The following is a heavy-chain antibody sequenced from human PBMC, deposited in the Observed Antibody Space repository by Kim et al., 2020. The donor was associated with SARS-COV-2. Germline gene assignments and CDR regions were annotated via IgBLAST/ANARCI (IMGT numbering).Heavy chain of an antibody. J-gene: IGHJ6*02. Sequence: GGSLRLSCAASGFTLRSYWINWVRQAPGKGLVWVSRIGGDGISTHYADSVKGRFTVSRDNDDNTVYLQMNSLRADDTAVYYCARGMFKTGLDVWGQGTTVTVSS. D-gene: IGHD3-10*02. CDR3: ARGMFKTGLDV. CDR1: GFTLRSYW. CDR2: IGGDGIST. V-gene: IGHV3-74*01.